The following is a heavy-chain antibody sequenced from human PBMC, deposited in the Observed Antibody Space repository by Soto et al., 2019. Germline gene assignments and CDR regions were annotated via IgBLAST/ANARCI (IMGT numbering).Heavy chain of an antibody. CDR3: ARGANYYYNHGSDV. D-gene: IGHD1-26*01. CDR1: GGSVNDYY. CDR2: VYYIGST. V-gene: IGHV4-59*02. J-gene: IGHJ6*02. Sequence: QVQLQESGPGLVKPSETLSLTCSVSGGSVNDYYWSWVRQPPGKGLEWIGFVYYIGSTNYNPSLKSRVTISVDTSQNQCSLKLRSVHAADTAVYYCARGANYYYNHGSDVGGQGTTVTVSS.